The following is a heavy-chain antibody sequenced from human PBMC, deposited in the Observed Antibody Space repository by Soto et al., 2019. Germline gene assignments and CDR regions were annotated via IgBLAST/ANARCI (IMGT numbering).Heavy chain of an antibody. Sequence: SETLSLTCTVSGGSISSGGYYWSWIRQHPGKGLEWIGYIYYSGSTYYNPSLKSRVTISVDTSKNQFSLKLSSVTAADTAVYYCATERVITIREYYMDVWGKGTTVTVSS. D-gene: IGHD3-16*01. J-gene: IGHJ6*03. CDR2: IYYSGST. CDR3: ATERVITIREYYMDV. V-gene: IGHV4-31*03. CDR1: GGSISSGGYY.